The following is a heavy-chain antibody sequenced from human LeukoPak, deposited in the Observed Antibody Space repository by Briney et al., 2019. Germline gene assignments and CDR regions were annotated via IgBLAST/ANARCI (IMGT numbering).Heavy chain of an antibody. Sequence: PGGSLRLSCAASGFTFSSYAMNWVCQAPGKGLEWVSSISYSGSTYYADSVKGRFTISRVNSKSTLYLQMNSLRAEDTALYYCAKGSGGVTTTIDHWGQGTLVTASS. CDR3: AKGSGGVTTTIDH. CDR2: ISYSGST. J-gene: IGHJ4*02. CDR1: GFTFSSYA. D-gene: IGHD2-21*02. V-gene: IGHV3-23*01.